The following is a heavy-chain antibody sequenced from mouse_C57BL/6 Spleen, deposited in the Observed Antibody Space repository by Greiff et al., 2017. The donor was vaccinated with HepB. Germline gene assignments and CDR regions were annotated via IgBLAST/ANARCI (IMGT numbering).Heavy chain of an antibody. CDR1: GYTFTSYG. D-gene: IGHD2-5*01. CDR2: IYPRSGNT. Sequence: VQLQQSGAELARPGASVKLSCKASGYTFTSYGISWVKQRTGQGLEWIGEIYPRSGNTYYNEKFKGKATLTADKSSSTAYMERRSLTSEDSAVYFCAREAYSNAAYWGQVTLFTVAA. J-gene: IGHJ3*01. V-gene: IGHV1-81*01. CDR3: AREAYSNAAY.